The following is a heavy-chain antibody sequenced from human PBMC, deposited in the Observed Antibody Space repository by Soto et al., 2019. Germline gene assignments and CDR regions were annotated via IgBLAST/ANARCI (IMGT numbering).Heavy chain of an antibody. D-gene: IGHD2-15*01. CDR1: GFTFSSYA. CDR3: AKGLWTVGHCTGGSCYDGMDV. Sequence: GGSLRLSCAASGFTFSSYAMSWVRQAPGKGLEWASAISGSGGSTYYADSVKGRFTISRDNSKNTLYLQMNSLRAEDTAVYYCAKGLWTVGHCTGGSCYDGMDVWGQGTTVTVSS. J-gene: IGHJ6*02. V-gene: IGHV3-23*01. CDR2: ISGSGGST.